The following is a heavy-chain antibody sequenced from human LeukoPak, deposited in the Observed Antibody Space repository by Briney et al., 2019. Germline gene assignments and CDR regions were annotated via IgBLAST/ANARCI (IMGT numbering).Heavy chain of an antibody. J-gene: IGHJ4*02. CDR2: ISSSSSYT. D-gene: IGHD2-21*01. CDR3: ASRFPGDY. V-gene: IGHV3-11*03. CDR1: GFTFSDYY. Sequence: GGSLRLSCAASGFTFSDYYMSWSRQAPGKGVEWVSYISSSSSYTNYADSVKGGYTISTDNAKISVYLQMNSLRAEDTAVYYCASRFPGDYWGQGTLVTVSS.